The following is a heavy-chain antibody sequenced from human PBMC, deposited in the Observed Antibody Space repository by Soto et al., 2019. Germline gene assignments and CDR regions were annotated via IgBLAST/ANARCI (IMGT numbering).Heavy chain of an antibody. D-gene: IGHD3-22*01. CDR2: IYYSGST. V-gene: IGHV4-39*01. J-gene: IGHJ4*02. Sequence: SETLSLTCTISGGSISSGGYYWSWIRQHPGKGLEWIGYIYYSGSTYYNPSLKSRVTISVDTSKNQFSLKLSSVTAADTAVYYFARHKYHSSGTSVYWGQGTLITVSS. CDR3: ARHKYHSSGTSVY. CDR1: GGSISSGGYY.